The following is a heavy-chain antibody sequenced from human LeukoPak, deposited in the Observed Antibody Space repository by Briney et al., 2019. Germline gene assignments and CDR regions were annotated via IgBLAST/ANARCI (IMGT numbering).Heavy chain of an antibody. Sequence: ASVKVSCKVSGYTLTELSMHWVRQAPRKGLEWMGGFDPEDGETIYAQKFQGRVTMTEDTSTDTAYMELSSLRSEDTAVYYCATVPLGIVVVTGNAFDIWGQGTMVTVSS. CDR2: FDPEDGET. D-gene: IGHD2-21*02. CDR1: GYTLTELS. J-gene: IGHJ3*02. V-gene: IGHV1-24*01. CDR3: ATVPLGIVVVTGNAFDI.